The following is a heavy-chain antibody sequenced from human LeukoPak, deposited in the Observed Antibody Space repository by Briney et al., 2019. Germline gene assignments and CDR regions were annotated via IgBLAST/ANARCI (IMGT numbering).Heavy chain of an antibody. J-gene: IGHJ4*02. D-gene: IGHD3-3*01. CDR1: GGSLINCY. V-gene: IGHV4-59*08. CDR3: ARGSPDFWSGYYPR. Sequence: SETLSLTCTVSGGSLINCYWNWVRQSPGKGLEWIGYIRYSGKTDSNPSLESRVTVSVDTAKNQFYLRLTSVTAADTAVYYCARGSPDFWSGYYPRWGQGTLVTVSS. CDR2: IRYSGKT.